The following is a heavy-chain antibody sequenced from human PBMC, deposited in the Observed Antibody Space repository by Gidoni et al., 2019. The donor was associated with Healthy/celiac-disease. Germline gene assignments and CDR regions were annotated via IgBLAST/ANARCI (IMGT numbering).Heavy chain of an antibody. D-gene: IGHD5-18*01. CDR3: ANDRSYGYALSAPDY. CDR2: ISYDGSNK. V-gene: IGHV3-30*18. Sequence: GRSLRLSCTASGLTFSSYGMPWGRQAPGKRLEWVAVISYDGSNKYYADSVKGRFTISRDNSKNTRYLQMNSRRAEDTAGYYCANDRSYGYALSAPDYWGQGTLVTVSS. J-gene: IGHJ4*02. CDR1: GLTFSSYG.